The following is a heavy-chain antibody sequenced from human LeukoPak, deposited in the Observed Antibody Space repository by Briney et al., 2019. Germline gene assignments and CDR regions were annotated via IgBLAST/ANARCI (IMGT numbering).Heavy chain of an antibody. J-gene: IGHJ5*02. CDR1: GGTFSSYA. D-gene: IGHD6-19*01. V-gene: IGHV1-69*05. CDR2: IIPIFGTA. CDR3: ASLPLIAVAGKGWFDP. Sequence: SVKVSCKASGGTFSSYAISWVRQAPGQGLEWMGGIIPIFGTANYAQKFQGRVTITTDESTSTAYMELSSLRSEDTAVYYCASLPLIAVAGKGWFDPWGQGTLVAVSS.